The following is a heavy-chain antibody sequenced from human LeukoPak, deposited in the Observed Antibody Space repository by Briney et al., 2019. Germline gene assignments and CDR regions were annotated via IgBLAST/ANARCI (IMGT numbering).Heavy chain of an antibody. CDR3: AKDSNSAWFDP. CDR1: GFTFSSYA. CDR2: ISGSGVST. J-gene: IGHJ5*02. D-gene: IGHD6-6*01. Sequence: PGGSLRLSCAASGFTFSSYAMSWVRQAPGKGLEWVSAISGSGVSTYYADSVKGRFTTSRDNSKNTLYLQMNSLRAEDTAVFYCAKDSNSAWFDPWGQGTLVTVSS. V-gene: IGHV3-23*01.